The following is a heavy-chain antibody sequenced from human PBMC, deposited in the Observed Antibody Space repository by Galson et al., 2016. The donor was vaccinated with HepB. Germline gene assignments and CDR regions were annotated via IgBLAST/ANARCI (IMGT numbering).Heavy chain of an antibody. CDR3: ARMDPALISGFDY. J-gene: IGHJ4*02. CDR1: GVSISSASYH. CDR2: IYYSGTT. Sequence: SETLSLTCSVSGVSISSASYHWSWIRQPPGKRLEWIGDIYYSGTTNYNPSLKSRVTISVDTSKNQFSLRLSSVTAADTAVYYCARMDPALISGFDYWGQGTLVTVSS. D-gene: IGHD2-15*01. V-gene: IGHV4-61*01.